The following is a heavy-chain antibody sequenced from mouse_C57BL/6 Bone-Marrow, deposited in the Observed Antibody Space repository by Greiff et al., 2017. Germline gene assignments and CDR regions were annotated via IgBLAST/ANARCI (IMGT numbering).Heavy chain of an antibody. CDR3: ARGQRGFAY. V-gene: IGHV3-6*01. CDR1: GYSITSGYY. Sequence: EVQLQESGPGLVKPSQSLSLSCSVTGYSITSGYYWYWPRQSPGNKLEWMGYRSYDGSNNYTPSLKNRISITRNTSKNQLFLKLNSVTTEDTATYYSARGQRGFAYWGQGTLVTVSA. CDR2: RSYDGSN. J-gene: IGHJ3*01. D-gene: IGHD3-3*01.